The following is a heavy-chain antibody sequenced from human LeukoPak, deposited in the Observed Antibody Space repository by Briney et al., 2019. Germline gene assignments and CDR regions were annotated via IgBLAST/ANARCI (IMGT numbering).Heavy chain of an antibody. CDR3: ARTDGGSGWYRLAFDY. CDR1: GYTFTGYH. CDR2: INPNSGDT. V-gene: IGHV1-2*06. D-gene: IGHD6-19*01. J-gene: IGHJ4*02. Sequence: ASLKVSCKASGYTFTGYHMHWVRQAPGQGLEWMGRINPNSGDTNYAQKFQGRVTMTRDTSISTAYMELSRLRFDDTAVYYCARTDGGSGWYRLAFDYWGQGTLVTVSS.